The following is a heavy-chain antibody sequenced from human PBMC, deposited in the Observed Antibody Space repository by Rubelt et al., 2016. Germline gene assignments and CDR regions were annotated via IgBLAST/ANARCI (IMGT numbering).Heavy chain of an antibody. Sequence: GGSLRLSCSASGFIFSTYWMTWVRQAPGKGLEWVANIRQDGNEKYYVDSVKGRFTISRDNAQNSLYLQMNSLRAGDTAVYYCARTSSSSCDYWGQGTLVTVSS. CDR3: ARTSSSSCDY. V-gene: IGHV3-7*01. D-gene: IGHD6-6*01. CDR1: GFIFSTYW. CDR2: IRQDGNEK. J-gene: IGHJ4*02.